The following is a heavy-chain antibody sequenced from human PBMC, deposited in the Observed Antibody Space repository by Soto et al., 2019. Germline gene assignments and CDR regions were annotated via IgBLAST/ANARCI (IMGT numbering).Heavy chain of an antibody. Sequence: QVQLVQSGAEVRKPGASVKVSCKASGYIFTTFGIGWVRQAPGQGLEWMGWISAYNGNRNFAQNVRDRVTMTTDTSTNTAHMELRSLRSDDTAVYYCERDGGTGREYWGKGTLVTVSS. CDR3: ERDGGTGREY. CDR2: ISAYNGNR. D-gene: IGHD1-1*01. V-gene: IGHV1-18*01. J-gene: IGHJ4*02. CDR1: GYIFTTFG.